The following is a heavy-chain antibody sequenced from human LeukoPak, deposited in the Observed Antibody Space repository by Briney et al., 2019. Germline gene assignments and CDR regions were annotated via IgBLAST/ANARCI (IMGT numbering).Heavy chain of an antibody. CDR2: IYYSGST. CDR3: ARAFGTTHAYYYYMDV. V-gene: IGHV4-39*07. D-gene: IGHD4-17*01. J-gene: IGHJ6*03. Sequence: PSETPSLTCTVSGGSICSSSYYWGWIRQPPGKGLEWIGSIYYSGSTYYNPSLKSRVTISVDTSKNQFSLKLSSVTAADTAVYYCARAFGTTHAYYYYMDVWGKGTTVTISS. CDR1: GGSICSSSYY.